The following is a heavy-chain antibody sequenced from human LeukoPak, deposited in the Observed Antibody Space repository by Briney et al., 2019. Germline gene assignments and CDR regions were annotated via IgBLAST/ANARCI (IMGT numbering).Heavy chain of an antibody. Sequence: SETLSLTCTVSGGSISSYYWSWIRQPAGKGLEWIGRIYTSGSTNYNPSLKSRVTMSVDTSKNQFSLKLSSATAADTAVYYCARTPIVVVPADQIYYYYMDVWGKGTTVTVSS. CDR2: IYTSGST. D-gene: IGHD2-2*01. J-gene: IGHJ6*03. CDR3: ARTPIVVVPADQIYYYYMDV. V-gene: IGHV4-4*07. CDR1: GGSISSYY.